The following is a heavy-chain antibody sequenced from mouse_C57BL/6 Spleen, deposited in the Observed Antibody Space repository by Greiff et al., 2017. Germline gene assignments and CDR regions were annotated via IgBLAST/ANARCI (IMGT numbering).Heavy chain of an antibody. D-gene: IGHD2-3*01. CDR1: GFNIKDDY. CDR2: IDPENGDT. Sequence: VQLQQSGAELVRPGASVKLSCTASGFNIKDDYMHWVKQRPEQGLEWIGWIDPENGDTEYASKFQGKATITADTSSNTAYLQLSSLTSEDTAVYYCTRGYDYWYFDVWGTGTTVTVSS. J-gene: IGHJ1*03. CDR3: TRGYDYWYFDV. V-gene: IGHV14-4*01.